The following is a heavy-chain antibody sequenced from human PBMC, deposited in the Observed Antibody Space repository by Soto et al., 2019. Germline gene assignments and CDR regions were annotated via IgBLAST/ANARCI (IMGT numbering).Heavy chain of an antibody. CDR3: ARDPGYSYADY. D-gene: IGHD5-18*01. V-gene: IGHV1-3*01. CDR2: INVGNGNT. Sequence: ASVKVSCKASGYTFTSYAMHWVRQAPGQRLEWMGWINVGNGNTKYSQKFQGRVTITRDTSASTAYMELSSLRSEDTAVYYCARDPGYSYADYWGQGTLVTVSS. J-gene: IGHJ4*02. CDR1: GYTFTSYA.